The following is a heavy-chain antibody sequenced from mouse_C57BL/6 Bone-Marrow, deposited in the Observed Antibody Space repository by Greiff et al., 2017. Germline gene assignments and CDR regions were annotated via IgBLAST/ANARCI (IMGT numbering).Heavy chain of an antibody. CDR1: GFNIKDDY. D-gene: IGHD2-5*01. CDR3: TAPYYSNWGYFDV. J-gene: IGHJ1*03. V-gene: IGHV14-4*01. CDR2: IDPENGDT. Sequence: VQLQQSGAELVRPGASVKLSCTASGFNIKDDYMHWVKQRPEQGLEWIGWIDPENGDTEYASKFQGKATITADTSSNTAYLQLSSLTSEDTAVYYCTAPYYSNWGYFDVRGTGTTVTVSS.